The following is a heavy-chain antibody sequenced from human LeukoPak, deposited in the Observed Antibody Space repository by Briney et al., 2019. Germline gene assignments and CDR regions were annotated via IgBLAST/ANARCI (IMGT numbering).Heavy chain of an antibody. CDR1: GYSFTSYG. V-gene: IGHV1-18*01. J-gene: IGHJ4*02. Sequence: ASVKVSCKPSGYSFTSYGISCVRQAPGQGLEWMGWISAYNGNTNYAQKLQGRVTMTTDTSTSTAYMELRSLRSDDTAVYFCARGGYSDSDYYFDYWGQGTLVTVSS. CDR2: ISAYNGNT. D-gene: IGHD4-11*01. CDR3: ARGGYSDSDYYFDY.